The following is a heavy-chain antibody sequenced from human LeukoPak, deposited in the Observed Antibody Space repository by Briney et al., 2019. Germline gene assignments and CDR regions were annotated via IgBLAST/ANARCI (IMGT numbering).Heavy chain of an antibody. CDR1: GFTFDDYA. J-gene: IGHJ4*02. Sequence: GRSLRLSCAASGFTFDDYAMHWVRQAPGKGLEWVSGISWNGGSIGYADSVKGRFTISRDNAKNSLYLQMNSLRAEDTALYYCAKDMAYDSSGYPGPFDYWGQGTLVTVSS. D-gene: IGHD3-22*01. V-gene: IGHV3-9*01. CDR3: AKDMAYDSSGYPGPFDY. CDR2: ISWNGGSI.